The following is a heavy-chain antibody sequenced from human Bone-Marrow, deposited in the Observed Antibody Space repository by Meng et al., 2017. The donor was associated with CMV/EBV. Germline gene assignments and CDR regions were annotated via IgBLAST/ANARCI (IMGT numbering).Heavy chain of an antibody. CDR3: ARIQGGRSSWPYYYYGMDV. CDR2: SNHSGST. CDR1: GVSFSGYY. D-gene: IGHD2-2*01. V-gene: IGHV4-34*01. J-gene: IGHJ6*02. Sequence: SETLSLPCAVYGVSFSGYYWSWIRQPPGKGLEWIGESNHSGSTNYNPSLKSRVTISVDTSKNQFPLKLSSVTAADTAVYYCARIQGGRSSWPYYYYGMDVWGQGTTVTVSS.